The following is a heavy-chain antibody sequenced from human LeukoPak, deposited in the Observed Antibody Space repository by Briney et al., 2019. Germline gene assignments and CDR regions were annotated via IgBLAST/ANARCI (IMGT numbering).Heavy chain of an antibody. V-gene: IGHV3-66*01. CDR3: ARAIQFGGYLDF. J-gene: IGHJ4*02. CDR2: IDSDGST. D-gene: IGHD2-15*01. CDR1: GFTVSSNY. Sequence: GGSLRLSCAASGFTVSSNYLSWVRQAPGKGLEWVSVIDSDGSTYYADAVKGRFIISRDNSKNTLYLQMNSLRAEDTAVYYCARAIQFGGYLDFWGQGTLVTVSS.